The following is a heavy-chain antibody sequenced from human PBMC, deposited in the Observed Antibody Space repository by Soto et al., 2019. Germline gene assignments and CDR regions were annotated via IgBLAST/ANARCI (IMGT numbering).Heavy chain of an antibody. Sequence: ASVKVSCKASGGTFSSLAISWVRQAPGQGLEWMGGLVPVFGTANYAQKFQGRVTITADTSTSTSYMELGSLRSEDTAVYYCARSPGVFDYWGQGTLVTVSS. CDR3: ARSPGVFDY. V-gene: IGHV1-69*06. CDR1: GGTFSSLA. J-gene: IGHJ4*02. CDR2: LVPVFGTA. D-gene: IGHD3-10*01.